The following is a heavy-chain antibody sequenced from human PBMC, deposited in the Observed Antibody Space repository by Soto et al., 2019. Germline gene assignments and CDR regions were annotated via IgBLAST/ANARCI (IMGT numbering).Heavy chain of an antibody. J-gene: IGHJ4*02. D-gene: IGHD1-1*01. CDR3: VRDKRTISGIFPGY. V-gene: IGHV3-53*01. CDR2: VCTGGAT. Sequence: SLRLSCVGSGFDVTTNCMRWVRQAPGKGLECVSIVCTGGATHYADSVKGRFTISRDRSKNTVHLQMNNVRAEDTAVYYCVRDKRTISGIFPGYWGQGTQVTVS. CDR1: GFDVTTNC.